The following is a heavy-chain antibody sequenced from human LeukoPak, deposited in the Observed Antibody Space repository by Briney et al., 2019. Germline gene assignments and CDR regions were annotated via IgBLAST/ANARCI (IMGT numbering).Heavy chain of an antibody. CDR1: DDSVTTYY. CDR3: ATTTLLAPDGRAEYFQY. D-gene: IGHD3-3*01. V-gene: IGHV4-59*02. J-gene: IGHJ1*01. Sequence: SETLSLTCTVSDDSVTTYYWRWIRQPPGRGPEWIAYKFDGGRDIYNPSLKSRVTVYVDASEKQFSLSLRSVTATHRAIYYCATTTLLAPDGRAEYFQYWGQGTLVIVSS. CDR2: KFDGGRD.